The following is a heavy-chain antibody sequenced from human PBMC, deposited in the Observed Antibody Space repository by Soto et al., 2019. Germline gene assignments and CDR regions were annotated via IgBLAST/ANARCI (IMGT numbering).Heavy chain of an antibody. D-gene: IGHD1-26*01. V-gene: IGHV4-59*01. CDR1: GGSISSYY. CDR2: IYYSGST. J-gene: IGHJ4*02. Sequence: SETLSLTCTVSGGSISSYYWSWIRQPPGKGLEWIGYIYYSGSTNYNPSLKSRVTISVDTSKNQFSLKLSSVTAADTAVYYCARVKRVIVGATIFDYWGQGTLVTSPQ. CDR3: ARVKRVIVGATIFDY.